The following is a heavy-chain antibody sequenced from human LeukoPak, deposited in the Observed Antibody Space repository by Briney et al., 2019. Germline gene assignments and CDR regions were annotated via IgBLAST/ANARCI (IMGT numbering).Heavy chain of an antibody. J-gene: IGHJ4*02. CDR3: ARDWAYSFDY. D-gene: IGHD2-15*01. Sequence: AGGSLRLSCAGSGFTFSSNAMNWVRQAPGKGLEWVSYIGSSGSTIYYADSVKGRFTISRDNAKNSLYLQMNSLRDEDTAVYYCARDWAYSFDYWGQGTLVAVSS. CDR2: IGSSGSTI. CDR1: GFTFSSNA. V-gene: IGHV3-48*02.